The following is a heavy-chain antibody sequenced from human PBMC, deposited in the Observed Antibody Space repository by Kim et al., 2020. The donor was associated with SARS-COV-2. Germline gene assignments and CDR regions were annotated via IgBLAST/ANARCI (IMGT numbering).Heavy chain of an antibody. D-gene: IGHD6-13*01. CDR1: GGSISSYY. CDR3: AREKRAAAGTLQPYNWFDP. J-gene: IGHJ5*02. Sequence: SETLSLTCTVSGGSISSYYWSWIRQPPGKGLEWIGYIYYSGSTNYNPSLKSRVTISVDTSKNQFSLKLSSVTAADTAVYYCAREKRAAAGTLQPYNWFDPWGQGTLVTVSS. V-gene: IGHV4-59*01. CDR2: IYYSGST.